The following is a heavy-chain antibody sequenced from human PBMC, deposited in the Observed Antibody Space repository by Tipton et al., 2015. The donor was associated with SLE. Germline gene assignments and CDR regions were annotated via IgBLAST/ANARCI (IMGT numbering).Heavy chain of an antibody. J-gene: IGHJ2*01. V-gene: IGHV4-61*02. D-gene: IGHD1-26*01. CDR2: IYTNEST. CDR1: GGSTNSGSYY. CDR3: ARMPSGSPLDWYFDL. Sequence: TLSLTCTVSGGSTNSGSYYWSWIRQPAGGGLEWIGRIYTNESTNYNPSLKSRVTMSVDTSKNYFSLKLISVTAADTAVYYCARMPSGSPLDWYFDLWGRGTLVPVSS.